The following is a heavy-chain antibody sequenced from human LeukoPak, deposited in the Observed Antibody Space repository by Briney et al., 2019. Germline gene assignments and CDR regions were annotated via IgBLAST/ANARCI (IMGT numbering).Heavy chain of an antibody. D-gene: IGHD3-10*01. J-gene: IGHJ2*01. V-gene: IGHV3-48*03. CDR2: ISNSGTAI. Sequence: PGGSLRLSCAASGFTFSSYEMNWVRQAPGKGLEWVSYISNSGTAIYYADSVKGRFTISRDNSKNTVYLQMNSLRPEDTAMYYCARGSGDYYNVGWYFDLWGRGTLVTVSS. CDR1: GFTFSSYE. CDR3: ARGSGDYYNVGWYFDL.